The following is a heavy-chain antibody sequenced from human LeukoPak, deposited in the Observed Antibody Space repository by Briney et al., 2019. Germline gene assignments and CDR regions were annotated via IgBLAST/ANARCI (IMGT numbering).Heavy chain of an antibody. D-gene: IGHD6-13*01. V-gene: IGHV1-69*13. CDR3: ARDTLRAAAGPYYYMDV. CDR1: GGTFSSYA. CDR2: IIPIFGTA. J-gene: IGHJ6*03. Sequence: SVKVSCKASGGTFSSYAISWVRQAPGQGLEWMGGIIPIFGTANYAQKFQGRVTITADESTSTAYMELSSLRSEDTAVYYCARDTLRAAAGPYYYMDVWGKGTTVTVSS.